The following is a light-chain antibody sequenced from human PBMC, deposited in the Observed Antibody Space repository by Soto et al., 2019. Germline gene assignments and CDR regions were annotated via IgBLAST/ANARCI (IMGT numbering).Light chain of an antibody. CDR3: IQDFISPLT. V-gene: IGKV1-9*01. CDR2: AAS. Sequence: DIQLTQSPSFLSASLGDRVTITCRASQGIGSYLAWYQQKPGKAPRLLIYAASTLQSGVPSRFSGSGSDTEFTLTISSLQPEDFATYYCIQDFISPLTVGQGTKVEL. CDR1: QGIGSY. J-gene: IGKJ1*01.